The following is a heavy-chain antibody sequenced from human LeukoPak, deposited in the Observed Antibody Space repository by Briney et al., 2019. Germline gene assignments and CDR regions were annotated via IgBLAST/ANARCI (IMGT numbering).Heavy chain of an antibody. CDR2: IGTYNYNT. Sequence: ASVKVSCKTSGYTFTSNGVSWVRQAPGRRLEWMGWIGTYNYNTNYAQKFRGRVTLTKDTSTSTVYMELRSLRSDDTAIYYCARQVDTTMALTDYWGQGTLVTVSS. CDR3: ARQVDTTMALTDY. V-gene: IGHV1-18*01. CDR1: GYTFTSNG. D-gene: IGHD5-18*01. J-gene: IGHJ4*02.